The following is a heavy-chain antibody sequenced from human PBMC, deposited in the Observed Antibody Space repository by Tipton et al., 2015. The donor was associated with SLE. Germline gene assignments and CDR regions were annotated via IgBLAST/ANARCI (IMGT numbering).Heavy chain of an antibody. D-gene: IGHD3-3*01. CDR2: IYYSGTT. CDR3: ARHEDIMVFGVVYY. Sequence: TLSLTCTVSGGSISSSDYYWGWIRQPPGKGLEWIGTIYYSGTTFYNPSLKSRVTISVDTSKNQFSLKLTSVTAADTAVYYCARHEDIMVFGVVYYWGPGTLVTVSS. J-gene: IGHJ4*02. V-gene: IGHV4-39*07. CDR1: GGSISSSDYY.